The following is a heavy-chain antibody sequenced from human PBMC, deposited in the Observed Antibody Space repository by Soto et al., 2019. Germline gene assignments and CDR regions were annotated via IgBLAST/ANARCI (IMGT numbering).Heavy chain of an antibody. D-gene: IGHD6-19*01. CDR3: ARRTVNIRTFYSGLKTHCFDY. V-gene: IGHV4-39*01. J-gene: IGHJ4*02. CDR1: GGSISSSSYY. CDR2: IYYSGST. Sequence: QLQLQESGPGLVKPSETLSLTCAVSGGSISSSSYYWGWIRQPPGKGLEWIGSIYYSGSTYYTPSLQSRVAISVDPSKNQFSLKLTSVTAADTAVYYCARRTVNIRTFYSGLKTHCFDYWGQGTLVTVSS.